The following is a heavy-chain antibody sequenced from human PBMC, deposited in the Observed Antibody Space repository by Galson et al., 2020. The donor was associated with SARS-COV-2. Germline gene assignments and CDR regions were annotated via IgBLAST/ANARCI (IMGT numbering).Heavy chain of an antibody. Sequence: GGSLRLSCAASGFTVTIDYMHWVRQAPGKGLEWVSVMYSGGSTWYADSVEGRFTVSRDTSKNTVYLQMNSLRAEDTAFYFCARGLKLAPLTFDIWGQGTIVTVSS. CDR1: GFTVTIDY. D-gene: IGHD1-1*01. J-gene: IGHJ3*02. CDR3: ARGLKLAPLTFDI. V-gene: IGHV3-53*01. CDR2: MYSGGST.